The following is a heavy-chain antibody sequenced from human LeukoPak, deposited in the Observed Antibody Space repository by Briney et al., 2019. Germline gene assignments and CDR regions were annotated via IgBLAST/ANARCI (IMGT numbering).Heavy chain of an antibody. CDR1: GYSFTSYW. D-gene: IGHD2-15*01. J-gene: IGHJ6*02. CDR2: IYPGDSDT. Sequence: GESLEISCKGSGYSFTSYWIGWVRQMPGKGLEWMGIIYPGDSDTRYSPSFQGQVTISADKSISTAYLQWSSLKASDTAMYYCARPRCSGGSCFSGMDVWGQGTTVTVSS. V-gene: IGHV5-51*01. CDR3: ARPRCSGGSCFSGMDV.